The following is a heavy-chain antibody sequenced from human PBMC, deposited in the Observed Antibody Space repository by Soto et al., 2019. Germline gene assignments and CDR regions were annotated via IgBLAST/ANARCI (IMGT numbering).Heavy chain of an antibody. Sequence: EVQLVESGGGLVQPGGALRLSCAASGFTFSSYWMSWVRQAPGKGLEWVANIKQDGSEKYYVDSVKGRFTISRDNAKNSLYLQMNSLRAEDTAVYYCAREHPYFEPVAGTPPFDYWGQGTLVTVSS. CDR1: GFTFSSYW. CDR3: AREHPYFEPVAGTPPFDY. V-gene: IGHV3-7*01. D-gene: IGHD6-19*01. CDR2: IKQDGSEK. J-gene: IGHJ4*02.